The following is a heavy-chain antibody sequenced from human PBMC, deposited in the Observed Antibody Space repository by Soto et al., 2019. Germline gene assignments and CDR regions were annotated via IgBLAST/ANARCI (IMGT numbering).Heavy chain of an antibody. CDR1: GGSISSSNW. CDR3: ARFLDTAMVKSYCYYYYGMDV. V-gene: IGHV4-4*02. J-gene: IGHJ6*02. CDR2: IYHSGST. Sequence: ASETLSLTCAVSGGSISSSNWWSWVRQPPGKGLEWIGEIYHSGSTNYDPSLKSRVTISVDKSKNQFSLKLSSVTAADTAVYYCARFLDTAMVKSYCYYYYGMDVWGQGTTVTVSS. D-gene: IGHD5-18*01.